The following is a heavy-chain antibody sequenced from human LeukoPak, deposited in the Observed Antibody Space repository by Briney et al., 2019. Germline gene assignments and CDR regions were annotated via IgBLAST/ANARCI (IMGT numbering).Heavy chain of an antibody. CDR3: ARDRWVPTGNFDY. J-gene: IGHJ4*02. D-gene: IGHD3-10*01. CDR1: GFTFSSYS. CDR2: ISISSSTI. V-gene: IGHV3-48*04. Sequence: GGSLRLSCAASGFTFSSYSMNWVRQAPGKGLEWVSYISISSSTIYYADSVKGRFTISRDNAKNSLYLQMNSLRAEDTAVYYCARDRWVPTGNFDYWGQGTLVTVSS.